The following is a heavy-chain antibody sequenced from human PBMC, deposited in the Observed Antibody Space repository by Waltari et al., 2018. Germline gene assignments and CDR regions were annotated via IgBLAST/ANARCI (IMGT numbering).Heavy chain of an antibody. CDR1: GGSISSYY. CDR2: IYTSGST. Sequence: QVQLQESGPGLVKPSETLSLTCTVSGGSISSYYWSWIRQPAGKGMEWIGRIYTSGSTNYNPSLKSRVTMSVDTSKNQFSLKLSSVTAADTAVYYCALDRGRSYYYYYMDVWGKGTTVTVSS. CDR3: ALDRGRSYYYYYMDV. D-gene: IGHD3-10*01. V-gene: IGHV4-4*07. J-gene: IGHJ6*03.